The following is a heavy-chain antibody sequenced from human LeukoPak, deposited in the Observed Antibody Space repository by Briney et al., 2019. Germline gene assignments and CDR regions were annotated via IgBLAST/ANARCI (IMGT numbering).Heavy chain of an antibody. CDR2: INPSGGST. Sequence: GASVKVSCKASGYTFTSYYMHWVRQAPGQGLEWMGIINPSGGSTSYAQKFQGRATMTRDTSTSTVYMELSSLRSEDTAVYYCARAVRRSSWYGGYFDYWGQGTLVTVSS. CDR1: GYTFTSYY. CDR3: ARAVRRSSWYGGYFDY. D-gene: IGHD6-13*01. J-gene: IGHJ4*02. V-gene: IGHV1-46*01.